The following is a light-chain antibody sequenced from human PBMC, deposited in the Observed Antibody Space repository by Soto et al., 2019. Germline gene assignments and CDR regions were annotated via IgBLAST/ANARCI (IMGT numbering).Light chain of an antibody. Sequence: DIVMTQSPDSLAVSLGERATINCNSSKSILYSSNSKNCLAWYQQKPGQPPKLLIFWTSTRESGVPDRFSGSGSGTHFTLTINNLQAEDVAVYHCQQYYSNPPTFGQGTKVDIK. J-gene: IGKJ1*01. CDR1: KSILYSSNSKNC. CDR3: QQYYSNPPT. CDR2: WTS. V-gene: IGKV4-1*01.